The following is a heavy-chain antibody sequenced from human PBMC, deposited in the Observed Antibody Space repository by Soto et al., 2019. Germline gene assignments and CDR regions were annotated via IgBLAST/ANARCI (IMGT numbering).Heavy chain of an antibody. CDR3: ARVDSSSWYVHDAFDI. J-gene: IGHJ3*02. V-gene: IGHV1-8*01. Sequence: ASVKVSCKASGYTFTSYDINWVRQATGQGLEWMGWMNPNSGNTGYAQKFQGRVTMTRNTYISTAYMELSSLRSEDTAVYYCARVDSSSWYVHDAFDIWGQGTMVTVSS. CDR2: MNPNSGNT. CDR1: GYTFTSYD. D-gene: IGHD6-13*01.